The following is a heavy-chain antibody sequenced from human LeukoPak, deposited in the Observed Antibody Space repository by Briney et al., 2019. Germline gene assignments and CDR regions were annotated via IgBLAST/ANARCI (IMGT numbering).Heavy chain of an antibody. CDR3: AGGMSNAFDI. V-gene: IGHV3-7*05. J-gene: IGHJ3*02. CDR1: GFTFSNYW. Sequence: GGSLRLSCAASGFTFSNYWMSWVRQAPGKGLEWVANIKQDESEKYSVDSVKGRFTISRDNAKNSLYLQMNSLRAEDTAVYYCAGGMSNAFDIWGQGTMVTVSS. CDR2: IKQDESEK.